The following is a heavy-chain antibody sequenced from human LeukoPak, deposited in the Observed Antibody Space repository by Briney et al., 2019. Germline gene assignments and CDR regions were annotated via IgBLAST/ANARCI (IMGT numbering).Heavy chain of an antibody. D-gene: IGHD6-13*01. V-gene: IGHV4-59*01. CDR1: GGSISSYY. CDR2: IYYSGST. CDR3: ARDSIAAAGTDNWFDP. J-gene: IGHJ5*02. Sequence: PSETLSLTCTVSGGSISSYYWSWIRQPPGKGLEWIGYIYYSGSTNHNPSLKSRVTISVDTSKNQFSLKLSSVTAADTAVYYCARDSIAAAGTDNWFDPWGQGTLVTVSS.